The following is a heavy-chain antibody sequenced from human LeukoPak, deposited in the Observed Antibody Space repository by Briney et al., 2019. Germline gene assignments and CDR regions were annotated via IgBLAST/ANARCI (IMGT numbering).Heavy chain of an antibody. V-gene: IGHV4-59*08. D-gene: IGHD3-22*01. Sequence: PSETLSLTCTISGGSISIYYWSWIRQPPGKGLEWIGCISYSGSTNYNPSLRSRVTISADTSKKQFSLKLRSVTAADTAVYYCASSPYYYDRSGYHWGQGTLVTVSS. CDR2: ISYSGST. CDR1: GGSISIYY. CDR3: ASSPYYYDRSGYH. J-gene: IGHJ4*02.